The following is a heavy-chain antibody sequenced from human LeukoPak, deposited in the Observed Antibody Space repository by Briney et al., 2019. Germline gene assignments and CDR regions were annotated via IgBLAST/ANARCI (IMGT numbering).Heavy chain of an antibody. CDR1: GFTVSTTY. Sequence: GGSLRLSYAASGFTVSTTYMSWVRQAPGKGLEWISVIYSGGSTYYADSVKGRFTISRDNSKNTLYLQMNSLRAEDTAVYYCARWAGYSSTWYGLFDYWGQGTLVTVSS. CDR2: IYSGGST. D-gene: IGHD6-13*01. V-gene: IGHV3-66*01. J-gene: IGHJ4*02. CDR3: ARWAGYSSTWYGLFDY.